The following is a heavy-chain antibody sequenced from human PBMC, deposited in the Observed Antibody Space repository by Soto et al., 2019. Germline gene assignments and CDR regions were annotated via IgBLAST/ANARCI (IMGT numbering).Heavy chain of an antibody. CDR1: GFTFSSYA. CDR2: IRATADSP. V-gene: IGHV3-23*01. Sequence: GGSLRLSCAASGFTFSSYAMTWVRQAPGKGLEWVSGIRATADSPYYADSVKGRFTISKDNSNNILYLQMNSLRAEDTAVYYCAKDLGIAAAGTFDYWGQGTLVTVSS. J-gene: IGHJ4*02. CDR3: AKDLGIAAAGTFDY. D-gene: IGHD6-13*01.